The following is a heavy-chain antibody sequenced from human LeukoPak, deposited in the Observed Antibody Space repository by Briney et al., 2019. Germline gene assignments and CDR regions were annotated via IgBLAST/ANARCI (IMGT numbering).Heavy chain of an antibody. D-gene: IGHD1-26*01. CDR3: PHFRNSGSLDALDV. CDR2: INPNDGYT. CDR1: GYTFTVYS. J-gene: IGHJ3*01. V-gene: IGHV1-2*02. Sequence: SVTVSCKSSGYTFTVYSMHWVRQAPGQALEWMGWINPNDGYTNSVQKFQGRVSMTRDTSISKAYMALSRLTSDDTAIYYCPHFRNSGSLDALDVWGEETMVTVPS.